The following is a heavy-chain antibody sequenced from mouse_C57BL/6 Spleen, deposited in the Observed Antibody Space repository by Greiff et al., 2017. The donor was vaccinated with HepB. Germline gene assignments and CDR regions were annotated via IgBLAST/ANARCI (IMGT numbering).Heavy chain of an antibody. J-gene: IGHJ2*01. D-gene: IGHD4-1*01. CDR3: TTRANWDDY. CDR2: IDPENGDT. Sequence: EVKLQESGAELVRPGASVKLSCTASGFNIKDDYMHWVKQRPEQGLEWIGWIDPENGDTEYASKFQGKATITADTSSNTAYLQLSSLTSEDTAVYYCTTRANWDDYWGQGTTLTVSS. V-gene: IGHV14-4*01. CDR1: GFNIKDDY.